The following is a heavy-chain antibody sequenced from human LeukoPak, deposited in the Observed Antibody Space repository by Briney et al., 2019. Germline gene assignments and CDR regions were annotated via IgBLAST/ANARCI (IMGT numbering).Heavy chain of an antibody. CDR1: GGSISSYY. D-gene: IGHD3-10*01. Sequence: SETLSLTCTVSGGSISSYYWSWIRQPPGKGLEWIGYIYYSGSTNYNPSLKSRVTISVDTSKNQFSLKLSSVTAADTAVYYCARDHTPSYGSGSLQFDYWGQGTLVTVSS. J-gene: IGHJ4*02. CDR2: IYYSGST. V-gene: IGHV4-59*01. CDR3: ARDHTPSYGSGSLQFDY.